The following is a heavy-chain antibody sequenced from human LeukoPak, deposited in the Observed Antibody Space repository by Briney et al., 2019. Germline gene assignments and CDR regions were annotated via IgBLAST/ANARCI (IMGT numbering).Heavy chain of an antibody. V-gene: IGHV1-2*02. D-gene: IGHD6-13*01. CDR1: GYTFTSYY. Sequence: VASVKVSCKASGYTFTSYYMHWVRQAPGQGLEWMGWINPNSGGTNYAQKFQGRVTMTRDTSISTAYMELSRLRSDDTAVYYCAWSIAAALSWFDPWGQGTLVTVSS. J-gene: IGHJ5*02. CDR3: AWSIAAALSWFDP. CDR2: INPNSGGT.